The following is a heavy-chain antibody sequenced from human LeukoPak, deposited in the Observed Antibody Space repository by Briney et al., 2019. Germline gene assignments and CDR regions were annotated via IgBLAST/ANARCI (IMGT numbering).Heavy chain of an antibody. CDR2: ISSSSSYI. CDR1: GFTFSSYS. V-gene: IGHV3-21*01. Sequence: PGGSLRLSCAASGFTFSSYSMNWVRQAPGKGLEWVSSISSSSSYIYYADSVKGRFTISRDNAKNSLYLQMNSLRAEDTAVYYCARDMVQKGWLRISYGMDVWGQGTTVTVSS. CDR3: ARDMVQKGWLRISYGMDV. J-gene: IGHJ6*02. D-gene: IGHD5-12*01.